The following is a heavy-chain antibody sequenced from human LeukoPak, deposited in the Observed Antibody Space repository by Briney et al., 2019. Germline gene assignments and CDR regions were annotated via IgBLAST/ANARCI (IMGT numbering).Heavy chain of an antibody. CDR3: STDPSRYLLPTTDWFDP. J-gene: IGHJ5*02. V-gene: IGHV3-15*01. D-gene: IGHD1-1*01. Sequence: GESLRLSCAASGFTFSNAWMSWVRQAPGKGLEWVGRIKTKADDKTTDYAASVKGRFTISRDDSKHTLYLQMNSLETGDTAVYYCSTDPSRYLLPTTDWFDPWGQGTLVTVSS. CDR2: IKTKADDKTT. CDR1: GFTFSNAW.